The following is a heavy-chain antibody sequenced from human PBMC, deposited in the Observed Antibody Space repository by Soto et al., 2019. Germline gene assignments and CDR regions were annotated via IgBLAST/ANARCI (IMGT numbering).Heavy chain of an antibody. V-gene: IGHV4-61*01. CDR1: GGSVSSGSYY. J-gene: IGHJ3*02. CDR3: ARDRGYYDSSGYLKAFDI. Sequence: SETLSLTCTVSGGSVSSGSYYWSWIRQPPGKGLGGVGYIYYSGSPNYNSSLKSRVTISVDTSKNQFSLKLTSVTAADTAVYYCARDRGYYDSSGYLKAFDIWGQGTMVTVSS. D-gene: IGHD3-22*01. CDR2: IYYSGSP.